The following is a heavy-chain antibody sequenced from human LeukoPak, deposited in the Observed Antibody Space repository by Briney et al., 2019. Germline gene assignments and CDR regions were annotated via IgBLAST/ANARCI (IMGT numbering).Heavy chain of an antibody. CDR3: ARGPLLLWFGELSHFDY. D-gene: IGHD3-10*01. CDR2: INTYNANT. Sequence: ASVKVSCKASGYTFTSYGISWLRQAPGQGLEWMGWINTYNANTNYAQKFQGWVTMTRDTSISTAYMELSRLRSDDTAVYYCARGPLLLWFGELSHFDYWGQGTLVTVSS. V-gene: IGHV1-18*01. CDR1: GYTFTSYG. J-gene: IGHJ4*02.